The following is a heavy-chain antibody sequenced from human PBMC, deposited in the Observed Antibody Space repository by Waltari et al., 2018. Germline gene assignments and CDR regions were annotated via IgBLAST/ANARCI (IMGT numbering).Heavy chain of an antibody. J-gene: IGHJ4*01. CDR1: GGSTTTITYF. CDR2: FSYNGNT. Sequence: QLQMPQSGPGLARPSETLPLTCAVSGGSTTTITYFWGWIRPPPGKGLEWIGGFSYNGNTYYNPALKSRATISGDTSKNQVSLVLTSVTAADTAVYYCARGLGAIYWGHGTLVTVSS. D-gene: IGHD2-21*01. V-gene: IGHV4-39*07. CDR3: ARGLGAIY.